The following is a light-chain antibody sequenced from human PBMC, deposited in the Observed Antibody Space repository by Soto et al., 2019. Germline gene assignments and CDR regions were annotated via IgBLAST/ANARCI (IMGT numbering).Light chain of an antibody. CDR3: QQLQRTPFT. J-gene: IGKJ3*01. Sequence: DIQMTQSPSSLSASVGDRVTITCRASQGITDYLAWYQQKPGQVPNLLIYAAPTLQSGVPSPFSGSGSGTEFTLTISTLQPEDFATYHCQQLQRTPFTFGPGTKVDIK. CDR1: QGITDY. V-gene: IGKV1-27*01. CDR2: AAP.